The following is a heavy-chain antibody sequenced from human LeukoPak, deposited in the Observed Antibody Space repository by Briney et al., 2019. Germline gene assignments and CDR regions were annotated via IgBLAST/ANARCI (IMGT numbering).Heavy chain of an antibody. CDR1: GFTVSKSW. CDR2: IKSKSDGGTT. V-gene: IGHV3-15*01. J-gene: IGHJ3*02. CDR3: TTYNSRDAFDI. Sequence: GGSLRLSCAASGFTVSKSWMSWVRQAPGKGLEVVGRIKSKSDGGTTDHAAPVKGRFIISRDDSKNTLNLQMNSLKTEDTAVYYCTTYNSRDAFDIWGQGTMVTVSS. D-gene: IGHD2/OR15-2a*01.